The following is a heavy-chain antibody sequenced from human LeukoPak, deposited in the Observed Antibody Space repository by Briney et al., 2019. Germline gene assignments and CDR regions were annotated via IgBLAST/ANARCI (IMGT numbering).Heavy chain of an antibody. CDR1: GYTFVTYG. CDR2: ISTYNGNT. CDR3: ARASFDH. J-gene: IGHJ4*02. V-gene: IGHV1-18*01. Sequence: ASVKVSCKASGYTFVTYGINWVRQAPGQGPEWIGWISTYNGNTKYAPKFQHRVTLTRDTSTTTAYMELKSLTSDDRAVYYCARASFDHWGQGTLVIVSS.